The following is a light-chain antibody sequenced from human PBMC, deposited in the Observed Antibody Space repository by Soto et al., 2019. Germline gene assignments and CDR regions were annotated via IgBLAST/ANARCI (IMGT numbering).Light chain of an antibody. J-gene: IGLJ2*01. V-gene: IGLV2-14*01. CDR3: SSYTSSSSSVV. Sequence: QFVLTQPASVSGSPGQSITISCTGTSSDVGNYNYVSWYQQHPGKAPKLMIYEVSNRPSGVSNRFSGSKSGNTASLTISGLQAEDEADYYCSSYTSSSSSVVFGGGTKLTVL. CDR2: EVS. CDR1: SSDVGNYNY.